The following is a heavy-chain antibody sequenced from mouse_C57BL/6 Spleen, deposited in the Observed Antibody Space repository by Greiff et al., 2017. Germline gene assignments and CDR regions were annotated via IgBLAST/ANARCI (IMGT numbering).Heavy chain of an antibody. Sequence: VQLQQSGPELVKPGASVKISCKASGYTFTDYYMNWVKQSHGKSLEWIGDINPNNGGTSYNQKLKGKATLTVDKSSSTAYMDLRSLTSEDSAVYYCERSRYYGGRDCYAMDDWGQGTSVTVSS. J-gene: IGHJ4*01. V-gene: IGHV1-26*01. CDR2: INPNNGGT. CDR3: ERSRYYGGRDCYAMDD. D-gene: IGHD1-2*01. CDR1: GYTFTDYY.